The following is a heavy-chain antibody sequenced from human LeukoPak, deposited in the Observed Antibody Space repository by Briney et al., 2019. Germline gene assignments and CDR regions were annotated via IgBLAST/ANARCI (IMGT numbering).Heavy chain of an antibody. V-gene: IGHV4-61*02. J-gene: IGHJ3*02. CDR3: ARSGGYYGRDAFDI. D-gene: IGHD1-26*01. CDR2: IYTSGST. CDR1: GGSISSGSYY. Sequence: KTSETLSLTCTVSGGSISSGSYYWSWIRQPAGKGLEWIGRIYTSGSTNYSPSLKSRVTISLDTSKNQFSLKLSSATAADTAVFYCARSGGYYGRDAFDIWGQGTIVTVSS.